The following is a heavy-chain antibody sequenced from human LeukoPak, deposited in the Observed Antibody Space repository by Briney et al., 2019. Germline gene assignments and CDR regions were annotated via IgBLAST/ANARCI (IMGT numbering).Heavy chain of an antibody. CDR3: AKDERNWNYNLASQTYD. V-gene: IGHV4-59*12. Sequence: LETLSLTCTVSGGSISSYYWSWIRQPPGKGLEWIGYIYYSGSTNYNPSLKSRVTISVDTSKNQFSLKLSSVTAADTAVYYCAKDERNWNYNLASQTYDWGQGTLVTVSS. J-gene: IGHJ4*02. CDR1: GGSISSYY. D-gene: IGHD1-7*01. CDR2: IYYSGST.